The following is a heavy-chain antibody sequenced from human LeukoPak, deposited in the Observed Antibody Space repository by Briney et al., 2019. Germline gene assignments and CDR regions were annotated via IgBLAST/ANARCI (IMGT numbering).Heavy chain of an antibody. CDR2: IDYSGNT. CDR1: SDSLSGYY. Sequence: SETLSLTCSVSSDSLSGYYWSWLRQPPGKGLEWIGYIDYSGNTYYNPSLKSRVTISIDTSKNQFSLKLRSVTAADTAVYYCARDGDALWGQGTLVTVSS. CDR3: ARDGDAL. J-gene: IGHJ4*02. D-gene: IGHD7-27*01. V-gene: IGHV4-59*12.